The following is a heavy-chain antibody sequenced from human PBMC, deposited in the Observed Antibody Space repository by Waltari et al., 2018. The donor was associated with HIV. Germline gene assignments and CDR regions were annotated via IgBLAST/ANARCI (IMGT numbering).Heavy chain of an antibody. D-gene: IGHD1-26*01. V-gene: IGHV3-7*01. CDR1: GFTFTNYW. J-gene: IGHJ6*02. Sequence: EVQLMESGGGLVQSGGSLRLSCAASGFTFTNYWMSWVRQTPGKGVEGVANRKDDGSEKYYMGSVKGRFTISRDNAKNSMFLQMNSLRAEDTAVYYCARIGTFPHNYAIDFWGQGTTVTVSS. CDR3: ARIGTFPHNYAIDF. CDR2: RKDDGSEK.